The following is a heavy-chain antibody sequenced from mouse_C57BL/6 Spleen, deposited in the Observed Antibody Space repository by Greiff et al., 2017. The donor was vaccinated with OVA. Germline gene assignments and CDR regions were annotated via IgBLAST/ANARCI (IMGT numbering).Heavy chain of an antibody. J-gene: IGHJ2*01. CDR3: ASGFPFDY. V-gene: IGHV1-50*01. D-gene: IGHD2-2*01. Sequence: QVQLQQPGAELVKPGASVKLSCKASGYTFTSYWMQWVKQRPGQGLEWIGEIDPSDIYTNYNQKFKGKATLTVDTSSSTAYMQLSSLTSEDSAVYYCASGFPFDYWGQGTTLTVSS. CDR2: IDPSDIYT. CDR1: GYTFTSYW.